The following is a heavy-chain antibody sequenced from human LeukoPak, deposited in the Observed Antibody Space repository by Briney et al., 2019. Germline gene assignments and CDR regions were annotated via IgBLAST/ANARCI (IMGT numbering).Heavy chain of an antibody. J-gene: IGHJ6*03. D-gene: IGHD6-13*01. V-gene: IGHV3-30*02. Sequence: PGGSLRLSCAASGFTFSSYGMHWVRQAPGEGLEWVAFIRYDGSNKYYADSVKGRFTISRDNSKNTLYLQMNSLRAEDTAVYYCAKEAAAGKGASYYYMGVWGKGTTVTISS. CDR3: AKEAAAGKGASYYYMGV. CDR2: IRYDGSNK. CDR1: GFTFSSYG.